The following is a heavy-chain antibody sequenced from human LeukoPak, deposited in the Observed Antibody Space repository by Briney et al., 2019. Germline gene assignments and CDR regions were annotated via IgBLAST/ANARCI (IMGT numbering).Heavy chain of an antibody. CDR3: ARGGSTSCPDCGGYYYGMDV. V-gene: IGHV1-69*04. Sequence: SVKVSCKASGGTFSSYAISWVRQAPGQGLEWMGRIIPIFGIANYAQKFQGRVTITADKSTSTAYMELSSLRSEDTAVYYCARGGSTSCPDCGGYYYGMDVWGQGTTVTVSS. D-gene: IGHD2-2*01. CDR2: IIPIFGIA. J-gene: IGHJ6*02. CDR1: GGTFSSYA.